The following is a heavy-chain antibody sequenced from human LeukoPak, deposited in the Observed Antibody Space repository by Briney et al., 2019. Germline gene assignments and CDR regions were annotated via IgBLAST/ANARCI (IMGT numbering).Heavy chain of an antibody. V-gene: IGHV1-69*06. Sequence: GASVKVSCKASGGTFSSYAISWARQAPGQGLEWMGGIIPIFGTANYAQKFQGRVTITADKSTSTAYMELSSLRSEDTAVYYCARVGTMWFGGGYYYGMDVWGKGTTVTVSS. J-gene: IGHJ6*01. CDR1: GGTFSSYA. D-gene: IGHD3-10*01. CDR3: ARVGTMWFGGGYYYGMDV. CDR2: IIPIFGTA.